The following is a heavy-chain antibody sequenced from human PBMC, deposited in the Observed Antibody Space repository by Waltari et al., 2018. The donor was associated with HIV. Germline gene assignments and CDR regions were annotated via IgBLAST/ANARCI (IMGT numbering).Heavy chain of an antibody. Sequence: QVQLVESGGGVVQPGRSLRLSCVASGFTFSNYCIHWVRQAPGKGLEWVAVISNDGTNKFYADPVKGRFTISRDNSKNTLYLQMNSLRAEDTAVYYCAKDLWDGYKSPLDYWGQGTLVTVSS. CDR2: ISNDGTNK. CDR1: GFTFSNYC. D-gene: IGHD5-12*01. CDR3: AKDLWDGYKSPLDY. V-gene: IGHV3-30*18. J-gene: IGHJ4*02.